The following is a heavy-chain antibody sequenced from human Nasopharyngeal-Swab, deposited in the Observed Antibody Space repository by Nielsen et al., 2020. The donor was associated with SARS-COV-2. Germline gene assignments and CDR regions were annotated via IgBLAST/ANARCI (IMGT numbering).Heavy chain of an antibody. Sequence: SETLSLTCTVSGGSISSSSYYWGWIRQPPGKGLEWIGSIYYSGSTYYNPSLKSQVTISVDPSKNQFSLKLSSVIAADTAVYYCVGSSWYGDYYYYYGMDVWGQGTTVTVSS. V-gene: IGHV4-39*07. D-gene: IGHD6-13*01. CDR2: IYYSGST. CDR3: VGSSWYGDYYYYYGMDV. CDR1: GGSISSSSYY. J-gene: IGHJ6*02.